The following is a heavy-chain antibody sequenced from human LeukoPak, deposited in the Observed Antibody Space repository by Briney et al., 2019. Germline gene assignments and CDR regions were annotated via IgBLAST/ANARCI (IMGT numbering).Heavy chain of an antibody. V-gene: IGHV6-1*01. CDR3: ARDHLQLVRRLGGGTEYYYYYYMDV. CDR2: TYYRYKLYN. J-gene: IGHJ6*03. CDR1: GDSLSSNSAA. Sequence: QTLSLTCPFSGDSLSSNSAAWHWLRQSRSRGLEWLGSTYYRYKLYNDFAVSVKRGIAINPDTSKNQFSLPLNSVTPEDTAVYYCARDHLQLVRRLGGGTEYYYYYYMDVWGKGTTVTVSS. D-gene: IGHD6-13*01.